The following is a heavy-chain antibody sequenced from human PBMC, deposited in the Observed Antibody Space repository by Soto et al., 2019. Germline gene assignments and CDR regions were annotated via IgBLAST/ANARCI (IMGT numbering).Heavy chain of an antibody. CDR3: ARDRGPREYDYIWGSYRYGAFDI. V-gene: IGHV3-33*01. D-gene: IGHD3-16*02. J-gene: IGHJ3*02. CDR1: GFTFSSYG. Sequence: QVQLVESGGGVVQPGRSLRLSCAASGFTFSSYGMHWVRQAPGKGLEWVAVIWYDGSNKYYADSVKGRFTISRDNSKNTLYLQMNSLRAEDTAVYYCARDRGPREYDYIWGSYRYGAFDIWGQGTMVTVSS. CDR2: IWYDGSNK.